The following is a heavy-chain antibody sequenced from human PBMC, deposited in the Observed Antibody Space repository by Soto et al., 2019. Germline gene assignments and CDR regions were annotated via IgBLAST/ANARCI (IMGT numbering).Heavy chain of an antibody. J-gene: IGHJ6*02. D-gene: IGHD6-13*01. CDR3: ARYSNNWFQTEGMDV. V-gene: IGHV4-4*07. CDR1: VDSITTYY. CDR2: IATSGNT. Sequence: ETLSLTCNVSVDSITTYYWSWFRQPAGKGLEWIGRIATSGNTNYNPSLKSRVTMSVDTSKKQFSLKLTSVTAADTAVYYCARYSNNWFQTEGMDVWGQGTTVTVSS.